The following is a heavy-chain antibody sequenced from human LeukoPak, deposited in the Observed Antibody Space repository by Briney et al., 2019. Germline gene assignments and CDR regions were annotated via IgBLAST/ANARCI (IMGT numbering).Heavy chain of an antibody. CDR2: INHSGST. CDR1: GGSFSGYY. Sequence: PSETLSLTCAVYGGSFSGYYWSWIRQPPGKGLEWIGEINHSGSTNYNPSLKSRVTISVDTSKNQFSLKLSSVTAADTAVYYCARGRGYSGYGDYYYMDVWGKGTTVTISS. V-gene: IGHV4-34*01. D-gene: IGHD5-12*01. J-gene: IGHJ6*03. CDR3: ARGRGYSGYGDYYYMDV.